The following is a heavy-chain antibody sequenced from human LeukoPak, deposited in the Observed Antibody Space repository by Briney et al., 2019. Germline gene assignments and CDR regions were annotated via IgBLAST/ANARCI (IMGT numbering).Heavy chain of an antibody. D-gene: IGHD5-24*01. V-gene: IGHV1-69*06. CDR3: ARTGGDYYYYYYYMDV. Sequence: ASVKVSCKASGGTFSSSAISWVRQAPGQGLEWMGGIIPIFGAPNYAQKFQGRVTITADKSTSTAYMELSSLRSDDTAVYYCARTGGDYYYYYYYMDVWGKGTTVTVSS. CDR2: IIPIFGAP. CDR1: GGTFSSSA. J-gene: IGHJ6*03.